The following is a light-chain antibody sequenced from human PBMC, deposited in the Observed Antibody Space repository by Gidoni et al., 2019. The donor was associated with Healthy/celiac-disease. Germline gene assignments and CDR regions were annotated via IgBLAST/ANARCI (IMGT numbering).Light chain of an antibody. J-gene: IGKJ4*01. V-gene: IGKV3-20*01. CDR1: QSVSSSY. CDR3: QQYGSSPLT. Sequence: ETALTPSPGTLSLSPGERATLSCSASQSVSSSYLAWYQQKPGQAPRLLIYGASSRATGIPDRFSGSGSGTDFTLTISRLEPEDFAVYYCQQYGSSPLTFXGXTKVEIK. CDR2: GAS.